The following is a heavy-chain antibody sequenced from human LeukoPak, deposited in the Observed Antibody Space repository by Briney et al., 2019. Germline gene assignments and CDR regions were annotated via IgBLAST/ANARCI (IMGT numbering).Heavy chain of an antibody. Sequence: SEGSLRLSCAASGFTFSSHGMHWVRQAPGNWLEWVAFIRYDGSNKYYADSVKGRFTISRDNSKNTLYLQMNSLRAEDTAVYHCAKGAVGWPAAPDYWGQGTLVTVSS. CDR2: IRYDGSNK. D-gene: IGHD6-13*01. CDR3: AKGAVGWPAAPDY. V-gene: IGHV3-30*02. CDR1: GFTFSSHG. J-gene: IGHJ4*02.